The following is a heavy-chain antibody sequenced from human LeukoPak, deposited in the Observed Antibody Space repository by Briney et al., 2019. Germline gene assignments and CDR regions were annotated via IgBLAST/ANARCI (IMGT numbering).Heavy chain of an antibody. CDR1: GGSISSGSYY. D-gene: IGHD6-13*01. CDR3: ARPVSSWSPGAFDI. Sequence: SETLSLTCTVSGGSISSGSYYWSWIRQPAGKGLEWIGRIYTSGSTNYNPSLKSRVTISVDTSKNQFSLKLSSVTAADTAVYYCARPVSSWSPGAFDIWGQGTMVTVSS. CDR2: IYTSGST. J-gene: IGHJ3*02. V-gene: IGHV4-61*02.